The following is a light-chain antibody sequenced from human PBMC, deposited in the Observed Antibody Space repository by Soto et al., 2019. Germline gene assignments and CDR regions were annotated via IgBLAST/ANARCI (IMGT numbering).Light chain of an antibody. CDR1: SGHSSYA. J-gene: IGLJ2*01. CDR3: QTWGTGPLV. Sequence: QLVLTQSPSASASLGASVKLTCTLSSGHSSYAIAWHQQQPEKGPRYLMKLNSDGSHSKGDGIPDRFSGSSSGAEPYLTISSLQSEDEADYYCQTWGTGPLVFGGGTKLTVL. CDR2: LNSDGSH. V-gene: IGLV4-69*01.